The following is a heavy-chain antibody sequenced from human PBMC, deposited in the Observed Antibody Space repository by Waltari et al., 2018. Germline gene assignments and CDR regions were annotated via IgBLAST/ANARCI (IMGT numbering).Heavy chain of an antibody. CDR3: ARATRVGATTYAFDI. V-gene: IGHV3-7*01. J-gene: IGHJ3*02. Sequence: EVQLMESGGGLVQPGGSLRLSCAASGFTFSSYWMSWVRQAPGKGLEWVANIKQDGSEKYYVDSVKGRFTISRDNAKNSLYLQMNSLRAEDTAVYYCARATRVGATTYAFDIWGQGTMVTVSS. CDR1: GFTFSSYW. CDR2: IKQDGSEK. D-gene: IGHD1-26*01.